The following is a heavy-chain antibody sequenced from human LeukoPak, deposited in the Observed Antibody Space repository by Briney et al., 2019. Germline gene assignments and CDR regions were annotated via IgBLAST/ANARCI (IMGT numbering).Heavy chain of an antibody. V-gene: IGHV3-23*01. Sequence: PGGSLRLSCAASGFTFSSYAMSWVRQAPGKGLEWVSAISGSGGSTYYADSVKGRFTISRDNSKNTLYLQMNGLRAEDTAVYYCAKDPGVRGVIIGPFDYWGQGTLVTVSS. CDR1: GFTFSSYA. D-gene: IGHD3-10*02. CDR2: ISGSGGST. J-gene: IGHJ4*02. CDR3: AKDPGVRGVIIGPFDY.